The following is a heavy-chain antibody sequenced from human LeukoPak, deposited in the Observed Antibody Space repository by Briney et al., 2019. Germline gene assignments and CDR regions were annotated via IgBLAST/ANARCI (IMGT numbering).Heavy chain of an antibody. J-gene: IGHJ4*02. D-gene: IGHD2-15*01. V-gene: IGHV3-30*18. CDR1: GFTFSSYG. Sequence: GGSLRLSCAASGFTFSSYGMHWVRQAPGKGLEWVAVISYDGSNKYYADSVKGRFTISRDNSKNTLYLQMNSLRAEDTAVYYCAKEEPRYCSGGSCYYLDYWGQGTLVTVSS. CDR3: AKEEPRYCSGGSCYYLDY. CDR2: ISYDGSNK.